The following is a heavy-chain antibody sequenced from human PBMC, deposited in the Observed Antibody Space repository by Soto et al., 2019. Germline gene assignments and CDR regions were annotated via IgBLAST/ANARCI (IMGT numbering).Heavy chain of an antibody. Sequence: SETLSLTCTVSGDSITHYYWSRIRRPPGKELEWIGFVYSNGTTSYNRSLKSRVTMSVDTSKNQFSLKLRSVTAADTAVYYCARTPHIWGQGTLVTVSS. CDR2: VYSNGTT. V-gene: IGHV4-59*01. CDR1: GDSITHYY. J-gene: IGHJ4*02. CDR3: ARTPHI.